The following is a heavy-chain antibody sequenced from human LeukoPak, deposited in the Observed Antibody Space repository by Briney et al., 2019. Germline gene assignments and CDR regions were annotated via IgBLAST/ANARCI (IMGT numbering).Heavy chain of an antibody. J-gene: IGHJ3*02. Sequence: SVKVSCKASGGTFSSYAISWVRQAPGQGLEWMGRIIPIFGIANYAQKFQGRVTITADKSTSTAYMELSSLRSEDTAAYYCARGQGYCSGGSCYYNALDIWGQGTMVTVSS. CDR1: GGTFSSYA. V-gene: IGHV1-69*04. CDR3: ARGQGYCSGGSCYYNALDI. CDR2: IIPIFGIA. D-gene: IGHD2-15*01.